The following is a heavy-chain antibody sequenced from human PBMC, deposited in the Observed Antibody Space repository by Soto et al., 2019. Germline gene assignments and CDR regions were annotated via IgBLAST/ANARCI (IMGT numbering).Heavy chain of an antibody. CDR2: IKQDGSEK. D-gene: IGHD5-18*01. J-gene: IGHJ4*02. CDR1: GFTFNHYW. CDR3: ATHSFDNLSAGDS. Sequence: LSCAASGFTFNHYWMAWVRQAPGKGLEWVANIKQDGSEKYYVDSVKGRFTISRDNAKNSVYLQMNSLRAEDTAVYYCATHSFDNLSAGDSWGQGTLVTVSS. V-gene: IGHV3-7*01.